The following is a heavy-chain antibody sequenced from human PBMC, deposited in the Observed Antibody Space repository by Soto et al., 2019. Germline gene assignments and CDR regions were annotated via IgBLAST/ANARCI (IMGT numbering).Heavy chain of an antibody. Sequence: PGGSLRLSCAASGFTFSNYAMTWVRQAPGKGLEWVSTISDRGGSTFYADSVKGRFTTSRDNSKNTVHLQINSPRAEVTAVYYCAKGGLISGVGYSDYWGQGTMVTVSS. V-gene: IGHV3-23*01. CDR1: GFTFSNYA. J-gene: IGHJ4*02. D-gene: IGHD3-10*01. CDR2: ISDRGGST. CDR3: AKGGLISGVGYSDY.